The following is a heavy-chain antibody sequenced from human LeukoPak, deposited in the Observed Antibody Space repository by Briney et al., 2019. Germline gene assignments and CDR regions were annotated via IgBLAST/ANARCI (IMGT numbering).Heavy chain of an antibody. Sequence: PGGSLRLFCAPSGFIFSSYAMRWARQAPGKGREWVSTISGSGGSTYYADSVKGRFTISRDNSKNTVYLQMNSLRAEDTAVYYCAKDRSCINDVCHGYFDYWGQGTLVTVSS. CDR2: ISGSGGST. V-gene: IGHV3-23*01. D-gene: IGHD2-8*01. CDR3: AKDRSCINDVCHGYFDY. CDR1: GFIFSSYA. J-gene: IGHJ4*02.